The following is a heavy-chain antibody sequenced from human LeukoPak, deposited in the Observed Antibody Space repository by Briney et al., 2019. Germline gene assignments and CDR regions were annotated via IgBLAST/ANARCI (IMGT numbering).Heavy chain of an antibody. Sequence: SETLSLTCAVSGGSISSSNWWSWVRQPPGKGLEWIGRIYTSGSTNYNPTLKSRVTVSVDTSKNHFSLKMSSVTAADTAVYYCARSPPPYYYGSGSSVNYFDCWGPGTLVTVSS. CDR3: ARSPPPYYYGSGSSVNYFDC. CDR2: IYTSGST. J-gene: IGHJ4*02. D-gene: IGHD3-10*01. V-gene: IGHV4-4*02. CDR1: GGSISSSNW.